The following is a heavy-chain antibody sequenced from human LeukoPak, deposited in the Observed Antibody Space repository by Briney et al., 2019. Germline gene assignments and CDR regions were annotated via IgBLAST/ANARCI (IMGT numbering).Heavy chain of an antibody. V-gene: IGHV4-30-2*01. CDR3: ARAPYDILTGYFPFDS. D-gene: IGHD3-9*01. J-gene: IGHJ4*02. Sequence: SETLSLTCAVSGSAVSSDDHFWSWIRQPPGRGLEWIGDIYHRGSTSYNPSLRSRVTVSLDKSRNQFSLNLYSVTAADTAVYYCARAPYDILTGYFPFDSWGQGTLITVSS. CDR2: IYHRGST. CDR1: GSAVSSDDHF.